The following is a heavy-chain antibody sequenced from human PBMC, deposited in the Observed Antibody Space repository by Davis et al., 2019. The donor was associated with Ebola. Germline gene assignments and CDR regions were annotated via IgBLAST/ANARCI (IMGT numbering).Heavy chain of an antibody. D-gene: IGHD6-13*01. CDR3: ARGAAAGTGSGVGYGMDV. J-gene: IGHJ6*02. CDR2: IYPGDSDT. Sequence: GESLKISCKGSGYSFTSYWIGWVRQMPGKGLEWMGIIYPGDSDTRYSPSFQGQVTISADKSISTAYLQWSSLKASDTAMYYCARGAAAGTGSGVGYGMDVWGQGTTVTVSS. CDR1: GYSFTSYW. V-gene: IGHV5-51*01.